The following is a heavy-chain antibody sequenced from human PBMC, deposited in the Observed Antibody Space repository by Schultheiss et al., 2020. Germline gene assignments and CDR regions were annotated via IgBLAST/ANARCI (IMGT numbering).Heavy chain of an antibody. D-gene: IGHD4-23*01. V-gene: IGHV4-31*03. J-gene: IGHJ5*02. Sequence: SETLSLTCTVSGGSISSGGYYWSWIRQHPGKGLEWIGYIYYSGSTYYNPSLKSRVTISVDTSKNQFSLKLSSVTAADTAVYYCAKGAVVKGDWFDPWGQGTRVTVSS. CDR2: IYYSGST. CDR1: GGSISSGGYY. CDR3: AKGAVVKGDWFDP.